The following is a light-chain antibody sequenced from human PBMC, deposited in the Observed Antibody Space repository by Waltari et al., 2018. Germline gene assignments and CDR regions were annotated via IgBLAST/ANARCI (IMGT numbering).Light chain of an antibody. CDR2: EFN. J-gene: IGLJ2*01. V-gene: IGLV2-8*01. Sequence: QSALTQPPSASGSPGQSVTISCTGTSSDVGGYDYVSWYQQHPGKAPKLIIFEFNQCPPGVLDRFSGSKSGTTASLTISGLQPEDEAYYYCSSYAGSNNFVLFGGGTKLTVL. CDR1: SSDVGGYDY. CDR3: SSYAGSNNFVL.